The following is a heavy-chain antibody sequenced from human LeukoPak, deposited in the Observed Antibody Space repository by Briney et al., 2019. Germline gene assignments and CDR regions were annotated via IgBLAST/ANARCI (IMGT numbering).Heavy chain of an antibody. V-gene: IGHV5-10-1*01. Sequence: GESLKISCQGSGYSFTSYWISWGRQMPGKGLGWMGRIDPSDSYTNYSPSFQGHVTISADKSISTAYLQWSSLRASDTAMYYCARQSLWSSQGVDYWGQGTLVTVSS. J-gene: IGHJ4*02. CDR3: ARQSLWSSQGVDY. D-gene: IGHD3-10*01. CDR1: GYSFTSYW. CDR2: IDPSDSYT.